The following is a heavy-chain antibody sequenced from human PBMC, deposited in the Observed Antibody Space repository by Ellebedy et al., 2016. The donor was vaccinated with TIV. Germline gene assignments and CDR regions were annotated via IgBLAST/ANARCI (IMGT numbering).Heavy chain of an antibody. V-gene: IGHV4-59*12. CDR2: IYYSGST. J-gene: IGHJ4*02. D-gene: IGHD5-24*01. CDR1: GGSISSYY. Sequence: GSLRLXXTVSGGSISSYYWSWIRQPPGKGLEWIGYIYYSGSTNYNPSLKSRVTISVDTSKNQFSLKLSSVTAADTAVYYCARDGYNLFDYWGQGTLVTVSS. CDR3: ARDGYNLFDY.